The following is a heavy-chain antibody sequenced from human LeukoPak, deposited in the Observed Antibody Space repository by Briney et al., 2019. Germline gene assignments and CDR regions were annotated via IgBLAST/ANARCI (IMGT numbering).Heavy chain of an antibody. D-gene: IGHD3-3*01. Sequence: PSETLSLTCTVSGGSISSSSYYWGWIRQPPGKGLEWIGSIYYRGSTYYNPSLKSRVTIFVDTSKNQFSLQLSSVTAADTAVYYCARHPTNSDFWSGSSYFDCWGQGTLVTVSS. CDR1: GGSISSSSYY. V-gene: IGHV4-39*01. J-gene: IGHJ4*02. CDR3: ARHPTNSDFWSGSSYFDC. CDR2: IYYRGST.